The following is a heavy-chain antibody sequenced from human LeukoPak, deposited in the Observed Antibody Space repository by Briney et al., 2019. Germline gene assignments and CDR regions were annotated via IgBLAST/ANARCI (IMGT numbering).Heavy chain of an antibody. D-gene: IGHD6-19*01. J-gene: IGHJ4*02. V-gene: IGHV1-2*02. CDR1: GYTFTDYY. CDR3: ARSNIAVAGIGGFLDY. Sequence: ASVKVSCKASGYTFTDYYMHWVRQAPGQGREWMGWINPNGGGTNYAQKFQGRVTMTRETSISAAYMERSRLRSDDTAVYYCARSNIAVAGIGGFLDYWGQGTLVTVSS. CDR2: INPNGGGT.